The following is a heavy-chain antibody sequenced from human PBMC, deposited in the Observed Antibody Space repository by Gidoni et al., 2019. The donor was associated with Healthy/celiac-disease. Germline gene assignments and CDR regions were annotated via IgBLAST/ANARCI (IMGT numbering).Heavy chain of an antibody. CDR2: IRWNSGSI. D-gene: IGHD5-12*01. Sequence: EVQLLESGGGWVQPGRSLRLSCAASGLPFDDYAMHWVRQAPGKGLEWVSGIRWNSGSIGYADSVKGRFTISSDNAKNSLYLQMNSLRAEDTALYYCAKDSGDGYNPHYFDYWGQGTLVTVSS. J-gene: IGHJ4*02. V-gene: IGHV3-9*01. CDR1: GLPFDDYA. CDR3: AKDSGDGYNPHYFDY.